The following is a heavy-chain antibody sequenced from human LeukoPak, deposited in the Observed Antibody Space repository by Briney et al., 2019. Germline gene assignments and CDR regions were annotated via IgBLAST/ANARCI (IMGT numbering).Heavy chain of an antibody. J-gene: IGHJ4*02. Sequence: PGRSLRLSCAASGFTFRSYSMDWVRQAPGQGLEWVSSISSGGSYKFYTDSVKGRFTISRDNGRNSVHLQMNSLRLEDTAVYYCARTDRIADPLDYFDCWGQGILVTVSS. V-gene: IGHV3-21*06. D-gene: IGHD6-13*01. CDR2: ISSGGSYK. CDR3: ARTDRIADPLDYFDC. CDR1: GFTFRSYS.